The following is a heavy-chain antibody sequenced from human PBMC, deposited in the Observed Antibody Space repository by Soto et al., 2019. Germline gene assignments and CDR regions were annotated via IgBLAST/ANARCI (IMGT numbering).Heavy chain of an antibody. CDR1: GFTFSSYG. CDR3: AREETKDYGGKLNAFDI. CDR2: IWYDGSNK. V-gene: IGHV3-33*01. D-gene: IGHD4-17*01. Sequence: QVQLVESGGGVVQPGRSLRLSCAASGFTFSSYGMHWVRQAPGKGLEWVAVIWYDGSNKYYADSVKGRFTISRDNSKNTLYLQMNSLRAEDTAVYYCAREETKDYGGKLNAFDIWGQGTMVTVSS. J-gene: IGHJ3*02.